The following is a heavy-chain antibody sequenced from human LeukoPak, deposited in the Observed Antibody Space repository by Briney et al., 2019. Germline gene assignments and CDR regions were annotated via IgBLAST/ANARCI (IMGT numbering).Heavy chain of an antibody. Sequence: GGSLRLSCAASGFTFTSNWMSWVRQAPGPRLRWVANIKQDGREKYYVNSVKGRFTISRDNSKNSLYLQMNSLRTEDTALYYCAKDARYSYGYYMDVWGKGTTVTVSS. D-gene: IGHD5-18*01. CDR2: IKQDGREK. CDR1: GFTFTSNW. V-gene: IGHV3-7*03. J-gene: IGHJ6*03. CDR3: AKDARYSYGYYMDV.